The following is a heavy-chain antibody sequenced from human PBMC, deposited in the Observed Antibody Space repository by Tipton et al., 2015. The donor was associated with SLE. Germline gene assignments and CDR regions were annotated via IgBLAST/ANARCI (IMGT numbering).Heavy chain of an antibody. CDR3: ARFYTVAGQGDAFDI. J-gene: IGHJ3*02. CDR1: GFTFSDYY. D-gene: IGHD6-19*01. CDR2: ISSSSSYT. V-gene: IGHV3-11*03. Sequence: GSLRLSCAASGFTFSDYYMSWIRQAPGKGLEWVSSISSSSSYTNYADSVKGRFTISRDNAKNSLYLQMNSLRAEDTAVYYCARFYTVAGQGDAFDIWGQGTMVTVSS.